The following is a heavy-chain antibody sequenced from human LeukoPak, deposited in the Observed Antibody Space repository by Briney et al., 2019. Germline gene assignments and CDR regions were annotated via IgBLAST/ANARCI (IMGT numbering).Heavy chain of an antibody. D-gene: IGHD6-25*01. CDR3: VRVATAGNFNWFDP. V-gene: IGHV1-2*02. J-gene: IGHJ5*02. CDR1: GYTFAGYY. CDR2: INPISGGT. Sequence: GASVKVSCKASGYTFAGYYMHWVRQAPGQGLQWMGWINPISGGTDYAEKFQGRVTMTRDTSISTAYMDLSRLKSDDTAVYYCVRVATAGNFNWFDPWGQGTLITVSS.